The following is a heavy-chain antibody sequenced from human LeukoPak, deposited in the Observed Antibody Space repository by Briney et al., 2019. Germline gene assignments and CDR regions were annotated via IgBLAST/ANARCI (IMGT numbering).Heavy chain of an antibody. V-gene: IGHV4-39*07. CDR2: IYYSGDT. CDR1: GGSISSRSYY. CDR3: ARLRGNYFPDY. Sequence: PSETLSLTCTLSGGSISSRSYYWGWIRQPPGKGLEWIANIYYSGDTYYNPSLKSRVTISVDTSKNQFSLKLNSVTAADTAVYYCARLRGNYFPDYWGQGTLVTVSS. D-gene: IGHD2/OR15-2a*01. J-gene: IGHJ4*02.